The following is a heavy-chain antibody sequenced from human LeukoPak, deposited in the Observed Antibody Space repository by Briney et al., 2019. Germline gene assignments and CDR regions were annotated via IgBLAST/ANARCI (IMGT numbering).Heavy chain of an antibody. CDR3: FWSGSLLSTAD. Sequence: PGGSLRLSCAASGFTLSNAWMSWVRQAPGKGLEWVGRIKSKTDGGTTDYAAPVEGRFSISRDDSKNTLYLQMNSLKTEDTAVYYCFWSGSLLSTADWGQGTLVTVSS. D-gene: IGHD3-3*01. J-gene: IGHJ4*02. CDR2: IKSKTDGGTT. V-gene: IGHV3-15*01. CDR1: GFTLSNAW.